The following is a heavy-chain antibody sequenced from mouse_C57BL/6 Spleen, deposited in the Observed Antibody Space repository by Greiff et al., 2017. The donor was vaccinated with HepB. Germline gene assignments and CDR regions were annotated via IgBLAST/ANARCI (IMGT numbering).Heavy chain of an antibody. V-gene: IGHV1-82*01. D-gene: IGHD1-1*01. Sequence: QVQLKQSGPELVKPGASVKISCKASGYAFSSSWMNWVKQRPGKGLEWIGRIYPGDGDTNYNGKFKGKATLTADKSSSTAYMQLSSLTSEDSAVYFCATYGSSLLDYWGQGTSVTVSS. CDR2: IYPGDGDT. CDR1: GYAFSSSW. CDR3: ATYGSSLLDY. J-gene: IGHJ4*01.